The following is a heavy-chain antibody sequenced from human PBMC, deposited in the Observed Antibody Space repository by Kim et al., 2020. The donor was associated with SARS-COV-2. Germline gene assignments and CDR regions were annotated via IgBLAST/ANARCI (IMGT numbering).Heavy chain of an antibody. CDR3: ARRRVYTNWFDP. CDR2: INHSGST. D-gene: IGHD2-8*01. Sequence: SETLSLTCAVYGGSFSGYYWSWIRQPPGKGLEWIGEINHSGSTNYNPSLKSRVTISVDTSKNQFSLKLSSVTAADTAVYYCARRRVYTNWFDPWGQGTLVTVSS. V-gene: IGHV4-34*01. J-gene: IGHJ5*02. CDR1: GGSFSGYY.